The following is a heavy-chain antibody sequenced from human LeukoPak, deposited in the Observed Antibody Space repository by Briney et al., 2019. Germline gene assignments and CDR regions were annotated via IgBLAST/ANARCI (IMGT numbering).Heavy chain of an antibody. V-gene: IGHV3-74*01. CDR3: ARDMEYYGGDCYAFDI. CDR2: INRDGSST. Sequence: PGGSLRLSCAVSGFTFRNYWMHWVRHAPGEGLLWVSRINRDGSSTTYADSVKGRFTISRDNAQNTLYLQMNSLRAEDTAVYYCARDMEYYGGDCYAFDIWGQGAMVAVSS. CDR1: GFTFRNYW. J-gene: IGHJ3*02. D-gene: IGHD2-21*02.